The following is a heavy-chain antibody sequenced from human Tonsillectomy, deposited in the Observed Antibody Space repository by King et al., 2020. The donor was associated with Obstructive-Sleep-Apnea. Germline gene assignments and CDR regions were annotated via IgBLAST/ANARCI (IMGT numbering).Heavy chain of an antibody. V-gene: IGHV4-39*07. CDR1: GGSISSSSYY. J-gene: IGHJ5*02. Sequence: QLQESGPGLVKPSETLSLTCTVSGGSISSSSYYWGWIRQPPGKGLEWIGGIYYSGSTYYNPSLQSRVTISVDTSKNQFSLKLSSVTAADTAVYYCARNTHWFDPWGQGTLVTVSS. D-gene: IGHD2-15*01. CDR2: IYYSGST. CDR3: ARNTHWFDP.